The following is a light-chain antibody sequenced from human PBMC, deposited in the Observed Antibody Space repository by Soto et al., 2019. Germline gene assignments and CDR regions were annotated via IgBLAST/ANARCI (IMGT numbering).Light chain of an antibody. CDR1: QSVSSW. CDR2: KAS. Sequence: DVPMTQSPSTLSASVGDTITIICRASQSVSSWVAWYQQKPGKAPKLLIYKASSLEIGIPSRFSGGGSGTEFTLTITSLQPDDFATYYCQQYVSYSLTFVPGTTVDIK. V-gene: IGKV1-5*03. J-gene: IGKJ3*01. CDR3: QQYVSYSLT.